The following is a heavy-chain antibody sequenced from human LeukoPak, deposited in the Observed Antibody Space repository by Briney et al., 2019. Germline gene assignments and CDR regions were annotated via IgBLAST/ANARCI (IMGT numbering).Heavy chain of an antibody. D-gene: IGHD3-22*01. V-gene: IGHV3-74*01. CDR3: ARDTYYYNSSAFYHYYYGMDV. CDR2: IESDGSRT. CDR1: GFTFSNCW. Sequence: GGSLRLSCAASGFTFSNCWMHWVRQAPGKGLEWVSRIESDGSRTRYADSVKGRFTISRDNAKNTLYLQMNGLSAEDTAVYYCARDTYYYNSSAFYHYYYGMDVWGQGTMVTVSS. J-gene: IGHJ6*02.